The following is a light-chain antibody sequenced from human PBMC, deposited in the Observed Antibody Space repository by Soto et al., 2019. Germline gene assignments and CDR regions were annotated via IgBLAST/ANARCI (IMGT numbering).Light chain of an antibody. CDR3: QQYNNWPRT. V-gene: IGKV3-15*01. J-gene: IGKJ1*01. Sequence: EIVMTQSPATLSVSPGERATLSCRASQSVSGNLAWYQQKPGQAPRLLIYGASTRATSIPARFSGSGSGTEFTLTISSLQSEDFVVYYCQQYNNWPRTFGQGTKVEIK. CDR1: QSVSGN. CDR2: GAS.